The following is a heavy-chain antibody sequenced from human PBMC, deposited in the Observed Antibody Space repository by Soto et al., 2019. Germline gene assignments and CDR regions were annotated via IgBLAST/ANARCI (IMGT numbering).Heavy chain of an antibody. V-gene: IGHV3-23*01. D-gene: IGHD6-13*01. Sequence: EVQLLESGGGLVQPGGSLRLSCEASGFTFSSYGMAWVRQAPGRGLEWVSTISGSGVSTYYADFGKGRFTISRDNSKNTLFLQMDSLRADDTAVFYCARDVRGYSSSFVFISVGMDVWGQGTTVTVSS. CDR1: GFTFSSYG. CDR3: ARDVRGYSSSFVFISVGMDV. CDR2: ISGSGVST. J-gene: IGHJ6*02.